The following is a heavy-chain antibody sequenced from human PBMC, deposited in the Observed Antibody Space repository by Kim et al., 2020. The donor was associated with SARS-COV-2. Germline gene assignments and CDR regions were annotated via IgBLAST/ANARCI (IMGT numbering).Heavy chain of an antibody. CDR2: ISYDVSHK. J-gene: IGHJ5*02. CDR3: ARGLGDCSTVSCPNWFDP. Sequence: GGSLRLSCAASGFTFSSYAMHWVRQAPGKGLEWVAFISYDVSHKYYADSVKGRFTISRDNSKNTLYLQMNSLRAEDTAVYYCARGLGDCSTVSCPNWFDP. D-gene: IGHD2-2*01. V-gene: IGHV3-30*04. CDR1: GFTFSSYA.